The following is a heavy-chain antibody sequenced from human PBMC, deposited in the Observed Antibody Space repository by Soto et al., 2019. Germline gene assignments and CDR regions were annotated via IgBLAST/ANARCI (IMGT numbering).Heavy chain of an antibody. Sequence: QVQLQESGPGLVKPSETLSLTCTVSGGSISSYYWSWIRQPPGKGLEWIGYIYYSGSTNYNPSFKSRVTISVDTSKNQFSLKLSSVTAADTAVYYCARRYGGTVDYWGQGTLVTVSS. V-gene: IGHV4-59*08. D-gene: IGHD2-15*01. CDR1: GGSISSYY. J-gene: IGHJ4*02. CDR3: ARRYGGTVDY. CDR2: IYYSGST.